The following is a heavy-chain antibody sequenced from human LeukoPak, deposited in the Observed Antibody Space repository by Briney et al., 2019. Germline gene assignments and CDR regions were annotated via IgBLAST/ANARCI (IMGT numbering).Heavy chain of an antibody. CDR3: ARLGYSSSCYRYYFDY. J-gene: IGHJ4*02. CDR1: GGSISSSNW. Sequence: SGTLSLTCAVSGGSISSSNWWSWVRQPPGKGLEWIGEIYHSGSTNYNPSLKSRVTISVDTSKTQFSLKLSSVTAADTAVYYCARLGYSSSCYRYYFDYWGQGTLVTVSS. V-gene: IGHV4-4*02. CDR2: IYHSGST. D-gene: IGHD6-13*01.